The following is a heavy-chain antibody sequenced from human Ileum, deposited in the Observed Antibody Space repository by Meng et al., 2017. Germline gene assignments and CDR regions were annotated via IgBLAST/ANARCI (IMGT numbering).Heavy chain of an antibody. CDR1: GASVSSNSAA. D-gene: IGHD1-26*01. CDR3: ARGGGSYYHFDY. J-gene: IGHJ4*02. Sequence: QAGPALVKPLQTLSPPCAIPGASVSSNSAAWNWTRQSPSRGLEWLGRTYYRSKWFNEYAVSVKSRITINPDTSENQFSLQLNSVTPEDAAVYYCARGGGSYYHFDYWGQGTLVTVSS. V-gene: IGHV6-1*01. CDR2: TYYRSKWFN.